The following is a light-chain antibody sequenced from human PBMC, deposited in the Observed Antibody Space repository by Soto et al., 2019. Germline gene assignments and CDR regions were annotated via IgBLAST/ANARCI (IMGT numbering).Light chain of an antibody. CDR2: EVT. Sequence: QSVLTQPASVSGSPGQSITISCTGTSGDIGSYNRVSWYQQHPGKAPKHIIYEVTDRPSGVSNRFSGSKSGNTASLTISGLQAEDEAEYYCSSYTNIKTRACVFGTGTKVTVL. CDR1: SGDIGSYNR. V-gene: IGLV2-14*01. CDR3: SSYTNIKTRACV. J-gene: IGLJ1*01.